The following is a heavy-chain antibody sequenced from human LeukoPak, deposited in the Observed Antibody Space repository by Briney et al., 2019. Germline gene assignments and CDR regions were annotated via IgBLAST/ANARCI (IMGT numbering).Heavy chain of an antibody. J-gene: IGHJ4*02. V-gene: IGHV3-15*01. CDR1: RFTFNTYA. CDR3: TPSIAVAGSLDY. Sequence: GGSLRLSCAASRFTFNTYAMSWVRQAPGKGLESVGRIKSKTDGGTTDYAAPVKGRFTISRDDSKNTLNLQMNSLKTEDTAVYYCTPSIAVAGSLDYWGQGTLVTVSS. D-gene: IGHD6-19*01. CDR2: IKSKTDGGTT.